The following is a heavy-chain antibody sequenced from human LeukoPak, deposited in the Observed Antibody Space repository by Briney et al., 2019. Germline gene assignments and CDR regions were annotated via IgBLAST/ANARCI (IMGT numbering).Heavy chain of an antibody. J-gene: IGHJ3*02. CDR1: GSKFSNYW. CDR2: VYPADADT. CDR3: ARQPLRHNYENVGAFDK. D-gene: IGHD3-16*01. Sequence: GASLKISSEGSGSKFSNYWIAWVRPMPGKGREWLGIVYPADADTRYSPAFQGQVTISADKSINTAYLLWSSLKASDSAMYYCARQPLRHNYENVGAFDKWGQGTMVIVSS. V-gene: IGHV5-51*01.